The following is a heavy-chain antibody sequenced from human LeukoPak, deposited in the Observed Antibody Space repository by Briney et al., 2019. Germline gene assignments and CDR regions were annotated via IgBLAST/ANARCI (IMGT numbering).Heavy chain of an antibody. CDR2: IRTKAYGGTT. CDR3: TRGPRSGTKVVDY. D-gene: IGHD3-10*01. V-gene: IGHV3-49*03. Sequence: PGGSLRLSCTPSGFIFGDYAMSGFRQAPGKGREWVGFIRTKAYGGTTEYAASVKGRFTISRGDSKSIAYLQMNSLKTEDTAVYYCTRGPRSGTKVVDYWGQGTLVTVSS. CDR1: GFIFGDYA. J-gene: IGHJ4*02.